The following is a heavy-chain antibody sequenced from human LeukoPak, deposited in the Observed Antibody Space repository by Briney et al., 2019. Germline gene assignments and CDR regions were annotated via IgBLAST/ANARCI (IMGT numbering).Heavy chain of an antibody. D-gene: IGHD3-22*01. CDR3: ASLYYDSSGYYGDYYYYMDV. Sequence: PGGSLRLSCAASGFTFSSYSMNWVRQAPGKGLEWVSYISSSSSTIYYADSVKGRFTISRDNAKNSLYLQMNSLRAEDTAVYYCASLYYDSSGYYGDYYYYMDVWGKGTTVTASS. V-gene: IGHV3-48*01. CDR2: ISSSSSTI. CDR1: GFTFSSYS. J-gene: IGHJ6*03.